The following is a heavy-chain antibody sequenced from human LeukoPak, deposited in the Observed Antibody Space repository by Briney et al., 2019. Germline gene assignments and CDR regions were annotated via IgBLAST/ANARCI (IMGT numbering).Heavy chain of an antibody. CDR2: ISYDGSNK. Sequence: GRSLRLSCAASGFTFSSYAMHWVRQAPGKGLEWVAVISYDGSNKYYADPVKGRFTISRDNSKNTLYLQMNSLRAEDTAVYYCAKDPLGSSSAAFDIWGQGTMVTVSS. V-gene: IGHV3-30*04. J-gene: IGHJ3*02. CDR1: GFTFSSYA. CDR3: AKDPLGSSSAAFDI. D-gene: IGHD6-6*01.